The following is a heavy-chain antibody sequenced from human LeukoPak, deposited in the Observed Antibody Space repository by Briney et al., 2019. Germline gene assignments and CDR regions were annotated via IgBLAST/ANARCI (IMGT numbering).Heavy chain of an antibody. D-gene: IGHD3-9*01. CDR2: IIPIFGTA. Sequence: SVKVSCKASGGTFSSYAISWVRQAPGQGLEWMGGIIPIFGTANYAQKFRGRGTITADKSTSTAYMELSSLRSEDTAVYYCARDLVTNDYWYFDLWGRGTLVTVSS. CDR1: GGTFSSYA. J-gene: IGHJ2*01. CDR3: ARDLVTNDYWYFDL. V-gene: IGHV1-69*06.